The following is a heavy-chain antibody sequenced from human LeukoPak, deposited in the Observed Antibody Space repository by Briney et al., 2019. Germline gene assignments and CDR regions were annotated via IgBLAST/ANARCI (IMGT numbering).Heavy chain of an antibody. V-gene: IGHV3-53*01. CDR2: IYSGGST. CDR1: GFTVSSNY. CDR3: ARDAPVEEMATTDYYYYGMDV. D-gene: IGHD5-24*01. J-gene: IGHJ6*02. Sequence: GGSLRLSCAASGFTVSSNYMSWVRQAPGKGLEWVSVIYSGGSTYYADSVKGRFTISRDNSKNTLYLQMNSLRAEDTAVYYCARDAPVEEMATTDYYYYGMDVWGQGTTVTVSS.